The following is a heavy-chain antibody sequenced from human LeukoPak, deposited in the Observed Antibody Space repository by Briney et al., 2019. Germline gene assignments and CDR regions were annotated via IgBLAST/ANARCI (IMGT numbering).Heavy chain of an antibody. J-gene: IGHJ4*02. Sequence: SETLSLTCTVSGGSISSYYWSWIRQPPGKGLEWIGYIYYSGSTNYNPSLKSRVTISVDTSKHQFSLKLSSVTAADTAVYYCAGALRLGELSSKAVDYWGQGTLVTVSS. V-gene: IGHV4-59*01. CDR2: IYYSGST. CDR3: AGALRLGELSSKAVDY. CDR1: GGSISSYY. D-gene: IGHD3-16*02.